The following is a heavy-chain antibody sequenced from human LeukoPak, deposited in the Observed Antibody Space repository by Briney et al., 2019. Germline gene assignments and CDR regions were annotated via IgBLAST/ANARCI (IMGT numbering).Heavy chain of an antibody. J-gene: IGHJ5*02. CDR3: ARRVGVVPAARFGGWFDP. Sequence: PSETLSLTCAVYGGSFSGYYWSWIRQPPGKGLEWIGEINHSGSTNYNPSLKRRVTISIDTSKNQFHLELSSVTAADTAVYYWARRVGVVPAARFGGWFDPWGERTRVTVSS. V-gene: IGHV4-34*01. CDR2: INHSGST. CDR1: GGSFSGYY. D-gene: IGHD2-2*01.